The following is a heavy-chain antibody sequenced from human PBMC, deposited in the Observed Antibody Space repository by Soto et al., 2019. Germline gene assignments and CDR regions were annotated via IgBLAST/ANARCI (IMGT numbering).Heavy chain of an antibody. CDR2: IYYSGST. J-gene: IGHJ5*02. CDR1: GGSISSYY. D-gene: IGHD2-8*01. Sequence: SETLSLTCTVSGGSISSYYWSWIRQPPGKGLEWIGYIYYSGSTNYNPSLKSRVTISVDTSKNQFSLKLSSVTAADTAVYYCARNGDCTRPGCIVGWFDPWGPAPLVTVSS. V-gene: IGHV4-59*12. CDR3: ARNGDCTRPGCIVGWFDP.